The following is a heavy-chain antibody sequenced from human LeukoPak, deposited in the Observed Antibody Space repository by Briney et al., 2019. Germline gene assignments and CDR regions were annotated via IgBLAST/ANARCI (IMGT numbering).Heavy chain of an antibody. CDR1: GYTFTGYY. D-gene: IGHD6-13*01. Sequence: GASVKVSCKAPGYTFTGYYMHWVRQAPGQGLEWMGRINPNSGGTNYAQKFQGRVTMTRDTSISTAYMELSRLRSDDTAVYYCARLEGVYSSSWYSRDFDYWGQGTLVTVSS. V-gene: IGHV1-2*06. J-gene: IGHJ4*02. CDR2: INPNSGGT. CDR3: ARLEGVYSSSWYSRDFDY.